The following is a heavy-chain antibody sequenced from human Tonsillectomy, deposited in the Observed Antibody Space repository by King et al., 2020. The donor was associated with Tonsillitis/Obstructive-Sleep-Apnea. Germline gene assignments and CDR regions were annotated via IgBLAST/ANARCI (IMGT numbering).Heavy chain of an antibody. V-gene: IGHV3-13*01. CDR3: AREGYYYMDV. J-gene: IGHJ6*03. Sequence: VQLVESGGGLVQPGGSLRLSCAASGFTFSSYDMHWVRQATGKGLEWVSGIGSAGDTHYPDSVKGRFTISRENAKNTLYLQMNSLRAGDTAVYYCAREGYYYMDVWGKGTTVTVSS. CDR2: IGSAGDT. CDR1: GFTFSSYD.